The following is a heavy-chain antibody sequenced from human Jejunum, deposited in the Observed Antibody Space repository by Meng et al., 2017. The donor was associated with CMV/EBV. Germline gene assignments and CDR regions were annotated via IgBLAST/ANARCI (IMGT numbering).Heavy chain of an antibody. V-gene: IGHV3-74*01. CDR3: ASSMQFDMDAFDM. D-gene: IGHD2-15*01. CDR2: SDSDGSTT. Sequence: SRCSLGKKWMHGVRQAPGKGLVGVERSDSDGSTTSYADSVKGRFTISRDNAKNTLYLEMNSLRVGDTAVYYCASSMQFDMDAFDMWGQGTRGTGSS. J-gene: IGHJ3*02. CDR1: RCSLGKKW.